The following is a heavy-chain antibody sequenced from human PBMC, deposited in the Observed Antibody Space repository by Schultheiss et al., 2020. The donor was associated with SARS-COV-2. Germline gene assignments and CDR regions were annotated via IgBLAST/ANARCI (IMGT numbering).Heavy chain of an antibody. V-gene: IGHV4-31*03. J-gene: IGHJ6*03. CDR3: ARDGDFYYYYMDV. CDR2: IYYSGST. Sequence: SETLSLTCTVSGGSISSGGYYWSWIRQHPGKGLEWIGYIYYSGSTYYNPSLKSRVTISVDKSKNQFSLKLCSVTAADTAVYYCARDGDFYYYYMDVWGKGTTVTVSS. CDR1: GGSISSGGYY. D-gene: IGHD3-10*01.